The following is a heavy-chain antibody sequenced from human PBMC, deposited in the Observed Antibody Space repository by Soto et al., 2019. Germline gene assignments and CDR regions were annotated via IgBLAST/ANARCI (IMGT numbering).Heavy chain of an antibody. D-gene: IGHD4-17*01. V-gene: IGHV1-2*02. J-gene: IGHJ5*02. CDR2: INPKSGDT. CDR3: ARKKYGDYIRWWLDT. CDR1: GYTFTDNH. Sequence: VSSVKVSCKASGYTFTDNHVHWLRRAPGQDFEWMGWINPKSGDTKYAQKFQGRVTMTRDTSIDTAYMEVTSLTSDDTATYYCARKKYGDYIRWWLDTWGQGTLVTVSA.